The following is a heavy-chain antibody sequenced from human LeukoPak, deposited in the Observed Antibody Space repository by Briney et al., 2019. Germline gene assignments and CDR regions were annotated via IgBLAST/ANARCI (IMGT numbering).Heavy chain of an antibody. J-gene: IGHJ3*02. V-gene: IGHV4-61*08. CDR2: IYYSGST. CDR3: AREATYFYDSKADFDI. Sequence: PSQTLSLTCTVSGYAITSGGFSWNWIRQPPGKGLEWIGYIYYSGSTNYNPSLKSRVTISVDASKNQFSLKLNSVTAADTAVYYCAREATYFYDSKADFDIWGQGTMVTVSS. D-gene: IGHD3-22*01. CDR1: GYAITSGGFS.